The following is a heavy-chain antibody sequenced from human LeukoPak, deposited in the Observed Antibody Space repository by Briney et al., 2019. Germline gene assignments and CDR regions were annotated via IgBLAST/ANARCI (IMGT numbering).Heavy chain of an antibody. CDR2: VSYEGRTK. D-gene: IGHD3-22*01. CDR3: ARSGYYSYDGFDI. CDR1: GFTFSNYG. J-gene: IGHJ3*02. V-gene: IGHV3-30*03. Sequence: GGSLRLSCAVSGFTFSNYGMHCVRHSPGQGLEWVAVVSYEGRTKYYADSVKGRFTITRDNSKNTLFLQMNSLRAEDTAVYYCARSGYYSYDGFDIWGQGTMVTVSS.